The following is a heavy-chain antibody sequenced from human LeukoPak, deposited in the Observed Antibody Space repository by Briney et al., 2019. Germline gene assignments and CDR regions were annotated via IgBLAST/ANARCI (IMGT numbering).Heavy chain of an antibody. CDR3: ARAVVVVAATPYFQH. CDR1: SGSISSGGYY. V-gene: IGHV4-31*03. CDR2: IYYSGST. Sequence: SQTLSLTCTVSSGSISSGGYYWSWIRQHPGKGLEWIGYIYYSGSTYYNPSLKSRVTISVDTSKNQFSLKLSSVTAADTAVYYCARAVVVVAATPYFQHWGQGTLVTVSS. J-gene: IGHJ1*01. D-gene: IGHD2-15*01.